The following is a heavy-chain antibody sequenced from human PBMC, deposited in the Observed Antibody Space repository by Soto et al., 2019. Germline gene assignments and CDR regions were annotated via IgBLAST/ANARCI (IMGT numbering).Heavy chain of an antibody. CDR3: AKGTYRDYVYWDHAFDI. V-gene: IGHV3-23*01. D-gene: IGHD4-17*01. CDR2: ISGSGSRT. J-gene: IGHJ3*02. CDR1: GFTFSSYA. Sequence: EVQLLESGGGLVQPGGSLRLSCAASGFTFSSYAMSWVRQAPGKGLEWVSAISGSGSRTYYADSVKGRFTFSRDNSKKTLYLQMNSLSAEDTAVYFCAKGTYRDYVYWDHAFDIWGQGTMVTVSS.